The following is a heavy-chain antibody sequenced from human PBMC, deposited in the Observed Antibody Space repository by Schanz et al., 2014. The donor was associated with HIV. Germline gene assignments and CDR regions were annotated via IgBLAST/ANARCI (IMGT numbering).Heavy chain of an antibody. CDR1: GGSISSGDYY. J-gene: IGHJ4*02. Sequence: QVQLQESGPGLVKPSQTLSLTCNVSGGSISSGDYYWSWIRQPPGKGLQWIGEINHSGSTNYNPSLKSRVTISVDPSKTQFSLRLNSVTAADTAVYYCARTPYYFDYWGQGTLVSVSS. V-gene: IGHV4-30-4*01. CDR3: ARTPYYFDY. CDR2: INHSGST.